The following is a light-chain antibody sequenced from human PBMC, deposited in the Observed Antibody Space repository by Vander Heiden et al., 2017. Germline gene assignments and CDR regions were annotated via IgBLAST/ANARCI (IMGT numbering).Light chain of an antibody. CDR3: AVWDDSRNGVV. CDR1: RSNIGSNT. CDR2: SSD. J-gene: IGLJ2*01. V-gene: IGLV1-44*01. Sequence: QSVLTQPPSASRTPGQRVTISCPGSRSNIGSNTVNWYQQVPGRAPELLIYSSDDRPSGVPGRFSGSTSGTSASLAISGLQSDDEADYYCAVWDDSRNGVVFGGGTKLTVL.